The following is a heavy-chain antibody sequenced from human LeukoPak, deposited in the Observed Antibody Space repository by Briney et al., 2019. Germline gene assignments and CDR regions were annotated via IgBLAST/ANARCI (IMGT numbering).Heavy chain of an antibody. Sequence: PGGSLRLSCAASGFTFSSYSMNCVRQAPGKGLEWVAYISHLGVDNTMYAESVRGRFTMSRDNSRDTVYLQMDSLRVEDTAVYHCVKDWTGSYYALDHWGQGTQVTVSS. CDR3: VKDWTGSYYALDH. CDR2: ISHLGVDNT. CDR1: GFTFSSYS. J-gene: IGHJ4*02. V-gene: IGHV3-23*01. D-gene: IGHD3-10*01.